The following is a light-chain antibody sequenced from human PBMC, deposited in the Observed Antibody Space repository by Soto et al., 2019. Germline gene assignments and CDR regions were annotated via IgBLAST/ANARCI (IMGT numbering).Light chain of an antibody. V-gene: IGKV3D-11*01. CDR2: DTS. CDR3: QQRSEWPIT. Sequence: RQSPATLSVSPGEGVTLSCRAMQGIGDPLDWYQHKPGQTPRLLIYDTSARATGVPARFSGSRSGTDFTLTISSLEPEDFAVYFCQQRSEWPITFGQGTQLEIK. CDR1: QGIGDP. J-gene: IGKJ5*01.